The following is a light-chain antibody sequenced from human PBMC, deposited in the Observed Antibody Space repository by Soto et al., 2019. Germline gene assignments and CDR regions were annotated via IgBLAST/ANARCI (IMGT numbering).Light chain of an antibody. CDR3: AAWDGSLNVVL. CDR1: SSNIGTNT. J-gene: IGLJ3*02. V-gene: IGLV1-44*01. Sequence: QSALTQPPSASGTPGQRVTISWSGSSSNIGTNTVNWYQQFPRSAPKLLMYSSNQRPSGVPDRFSGSKSGTSASLAISVLQSEDEADYYCAAWDGSLNVVLFGGGTKLTVL. CDR2: SSN.